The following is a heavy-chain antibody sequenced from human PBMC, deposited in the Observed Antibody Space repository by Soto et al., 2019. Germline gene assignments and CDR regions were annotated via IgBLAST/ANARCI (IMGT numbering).Heavy chain of an antibody. CDR2: IYYSGST. CDR3: ARTSMQLWLRGNWFDP. Sequence: SETLSLTCAVYGGSFSGYYWSWIRQPPGKGLEWIGYIYYSGSTYYNPSLKSRVTISVDTSKNQFSLKLSSVTAADTAVYYCARTSMQLWLRGNWFDPWGQGTLVTVSS. D-gene: IGHD5-18*01. CDR1: GGSFSGYY. V-gene: IGHV4-30-4*01. J-gene: IGHJ5*02.